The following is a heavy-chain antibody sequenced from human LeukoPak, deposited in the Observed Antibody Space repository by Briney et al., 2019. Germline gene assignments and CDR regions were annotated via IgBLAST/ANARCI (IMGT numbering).Heavy chain of an antibody. CDR3: AKVRQFTAATGTGLNY. V-gene: IGHV3-33*03. CDR1: GFTFSNYG. D-gene: IGHD6-13*01. J-gene: IGHJ4*02. Sequence: GRSLRLSCAASGFTFSNYGMHWVRQTPGKGLDWVAVIWHDGSTKYYADSVRGRFTISRDNSMNTVYLQMNSLRVEDTAVYYCAKVRQFTAATGTGLNYWGQGTLVTVSS. CDR2: IWHDGSTK.